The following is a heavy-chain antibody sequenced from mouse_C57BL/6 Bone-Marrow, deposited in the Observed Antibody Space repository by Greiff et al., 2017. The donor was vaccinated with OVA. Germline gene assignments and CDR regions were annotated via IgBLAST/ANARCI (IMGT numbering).Heavy chain of an antibody. D-gene: IGHD1-1*01. V-gene: IGHV1-54*01. CDR1: GYAFTNYL. J-gene: IGHJ2*01. CDR2: INPGSGGT. Sequence: VQLQQSGAELVRPGTSVKVSCKASGYAFTNYLIEWVKQRPGQGLEWIGVINPGSGGTNYNEKFKGKATLTADKSSSTSYMQLSSLTSEDSAVYFCARSLRRDYWGQGTTLTVSS. CDR3: ARSLRRDY.